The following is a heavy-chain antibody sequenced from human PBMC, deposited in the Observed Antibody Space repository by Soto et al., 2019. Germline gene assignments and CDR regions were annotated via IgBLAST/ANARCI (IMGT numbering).Heavy chain of an antibody. CDR3: ARDLYYYDSSGYYGYFDY. Sequence: GASVKVSCKASGGTFSSYAISWVRQAPGQGLEWMGGIIPIFGTANYAQKFQGRVTITADESTSTAYMELSSLRSEDTAVYYCARDLYYYDSSGYYGYFDYWGQGTLVTVSS. J-gene: IGHJ4*02. D-gene: IGHD3-22*01. CDR1: GGTFSSYA. CDR2: IIPIFGTA. V-gene: IGHV1-69*13.